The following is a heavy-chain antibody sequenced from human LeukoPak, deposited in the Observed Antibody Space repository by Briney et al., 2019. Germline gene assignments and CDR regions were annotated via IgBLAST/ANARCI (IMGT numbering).Heavy chain of an antibody. CDR3: AGGAGVYVVDDAFDI. CDR2: IYASGST. D-gene: IGHD2-21*01. CDR1: GGSISSYSYY. Sequence: SQTLSLTCTVSGGSISSYSYYWSWIRQPAGKGLEWIGRIYASGSTNYNPSLKSRVSISVDTSRNQFSLKLTSVTAADTAVYYCAGGAGVYVVDDAFDIWGQGTMVTVSS. J-gene: IGHJ3*02. V-gene: IGHV4-61*02.